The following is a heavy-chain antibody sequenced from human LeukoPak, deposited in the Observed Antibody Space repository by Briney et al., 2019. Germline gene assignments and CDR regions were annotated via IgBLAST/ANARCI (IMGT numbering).Heavy chain of an antibody. D-gene: IGHD3-10*01. CDR2: FFFPGNT. J-gene: IGHJ3*01. CDR3: ARHQTGLLYYGSGSHTAAFNL. V-gene: IGHV4-39*01. CDR1: GGSISSTNYY. Sequence: KSSGTLSLTCTVSGGSISSTNYYWGWIRQPPGKGLEWVGSFFFPGNTFYNPSLKSRVTISVDTSKNQFSLTLSSVTAADTAVYYCARHQTGLLYYGSGSHTAAFNLWGQGTRVTVSS.